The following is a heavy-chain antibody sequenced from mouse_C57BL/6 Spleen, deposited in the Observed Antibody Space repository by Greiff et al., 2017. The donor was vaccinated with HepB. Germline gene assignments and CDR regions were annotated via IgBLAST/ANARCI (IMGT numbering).Heavy chain of an antibody. J-gene: IGHJ4*01. Sequence: QVQLQQSGAEPVRPGASVTLSCKASGYTFTDYEMHWVKQTPVHGLEWIGAIDPETGGTAYNQKFKGKAILTADKSSSTAYMELRSLTSEDSAVYYCTRGTLYAMDYWGQGTSVTVSS. CDR2: IDPETGGT. V-gene: IGHV1-15*01. CDR3: TRGTLYAMDY. CDR1: GYTFTDYE. D-gene: IGHD3-3*01.